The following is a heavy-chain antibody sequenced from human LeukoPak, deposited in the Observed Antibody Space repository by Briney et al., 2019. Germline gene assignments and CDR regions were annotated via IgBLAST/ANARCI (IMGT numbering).Heavy chain of an antibody. Sequence: SETLSLTCTVSGGSISSGTYYWSWIRQPAGKGLEWIGRIYTSGSTNYNPSLKSRITISVDTSKNQFSLKLSSVTAADTAVYYCARNSCPSGSCYDNRGYFDYWGQGTLVTVSS. CDR2: IYTSGST. CDR3: ARNSCPSGSCYDNRGYFDY. D-gene: IGHD2-15*01. V-gene: IGHV4-61*02. CDR1: GGSISSGTYY. J-gene: IGHJ4*02.